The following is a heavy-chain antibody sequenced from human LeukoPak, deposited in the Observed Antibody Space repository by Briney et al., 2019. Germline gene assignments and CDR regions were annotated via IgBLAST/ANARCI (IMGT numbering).Heavy chain of an antibody. D-gene: IGHD2-2*02. Sequence: ASETLSLTCTVSGGSISSSSYYWGWIRQPPGKGLEWIGSIYYSGSTYYNPSLKSRVTISVDTSKNQFSLKLSSVTAADTAVYYCARLEIVVVPAAIQVYYYYGMDVWGQGTTVTVSS. CDR2: IYYSGST. CDR1: GGSISSSSYY. CDR3: ARLEIVVVPAAIQVYYYYGMDV. J-gene: IGHJ6*02. V-gene: IGHV4-39*01.